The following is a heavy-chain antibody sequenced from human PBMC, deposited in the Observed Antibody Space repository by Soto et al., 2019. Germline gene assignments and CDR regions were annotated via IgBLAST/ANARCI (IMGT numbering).Heavy chain of an antibody. V-gene: IGHV3-33*01. J-gene: IGHJ3*02. CDR2: IWYDGSNK. CDR1: GFTFSSYG. CDR3: ARDDSTYYYDSSGFGAFDI. Sequence: QVQLVESGGGVVQPGRSLRLSCAASGFTFSSYGMHWVRQAPGKGLEWVAVIWYDGSNKYYADSVKGRFTISRDNSKNTQYLQMNSLRAEDTAVYYCARDDSTYYYDSSGFGAFDIWGQGTMVTVSS. D-gene: IGHD3-22*01.